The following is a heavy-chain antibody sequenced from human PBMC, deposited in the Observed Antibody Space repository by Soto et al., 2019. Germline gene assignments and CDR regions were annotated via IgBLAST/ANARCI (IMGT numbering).Heavy chain of an antibody. Sequence: GGSLRLSCAASGFTFSSYTMNWVRQAPGKGLEWVSSTSSSSSYVYYADSVKGRFTISRDNSKNTLYLQMNSLRAEDTAVYYCAKDQVYQLLNYYYYGMDVWGQGTTVTVSS. CDR3: AKDQVYQLLNYYYYGMDV. CDR1: GFTFSSYT. D-gene: IGHD2-2*01. J-gene: IGHJ6*02. CDR2: TSSSSSYV. V-gene: IGHV3-21*01.